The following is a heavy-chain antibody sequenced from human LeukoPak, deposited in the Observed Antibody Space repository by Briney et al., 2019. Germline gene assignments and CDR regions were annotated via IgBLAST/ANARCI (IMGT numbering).Heavy chain of an antibody. J-gene: IGHJ5*02. CDR2: IRYDGSDK. CDR1: GFIFSDFD. V-gene: IGHV3-30*02. Sequence: GGSLRLSCAASGFIFSDFDMHWVRQAPGKGLEWVAFIRYDGSDKYYVDSVKGRFTISRDNSKNILYLQMNSLTAEDTAVYYCAKDAQRGFDYSNSLEHWGQGSLVIVSS. CDR3: AKDAQRGFDYSNSLEH. D-gene: IGHD4-11*01.